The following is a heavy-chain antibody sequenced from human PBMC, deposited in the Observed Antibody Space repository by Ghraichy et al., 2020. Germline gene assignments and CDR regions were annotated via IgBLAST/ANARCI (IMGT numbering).Heavy chain of an antibody. V-gene: IGHV4-39*01. CDR1: GGSISNSSYY. J-gene: IGHJ4*02. D-gene: IGHD2-2*02. Sequence: SETLSLTCTVSGGSISNSSYYWGWIRQPPGKGLVWIGSIYYSGSAYYNPSLKSRVTISVDTPRNQFSLNLRSVTAADTAIYYCARRLLGYCSSISCYRFDHWGQGPLVTRSS. CDR3: ARRLLGYCSSISCYRFDH. CDR2: IYYSGSA.